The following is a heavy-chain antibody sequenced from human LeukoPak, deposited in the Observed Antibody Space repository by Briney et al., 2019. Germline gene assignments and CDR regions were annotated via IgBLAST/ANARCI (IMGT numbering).Heavy chain of an antibody. CDR1: GGTFSSYA. D-gene: IGHD3-10*01. CDR2: IIPILGIA. J-gene: IGHJ4*02. V-gene: IGHV1-69*04. CDR3: ARPLIYGSGSEYFDY. Sequence: SVKVSCKASGGTFSSYAISWVRQAPGQGLEWMGRIIPILGIANYAQKFQGRVTITADKSTSTAYMELSSLRSEDTAVYYCARPLIYGSGSEYFDYWGQGTLVTVSS.